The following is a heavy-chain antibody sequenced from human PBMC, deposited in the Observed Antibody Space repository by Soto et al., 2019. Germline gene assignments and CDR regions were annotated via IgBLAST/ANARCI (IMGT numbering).Heavy chain of an antibody. Sequence: ASVKVSCKASGGTFSSYAISWVRQAPGQGLERMGGIIPIFGTANYAQKFQGRVTITADESTSTAYMELSSLRSEDTAVYYCARDHRYSGYDRLYYGMDVWGQGTTVTVSS. CDR2: IIPIFGTA. V-gene: IGHV1-69*13. CDR3: ARDHRYSGYDRLYYGMDV. J-gene: IGHJ6*02. D-gene: IGHD5-12*01. CDR1: GGTFSSYA.